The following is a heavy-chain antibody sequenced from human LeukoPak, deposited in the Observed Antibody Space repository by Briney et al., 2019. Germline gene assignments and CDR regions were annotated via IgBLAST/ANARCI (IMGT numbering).Heavy chain of an antibody. D-gene: IGHD3-10*01. CDR1: GGSISSYY. J-gene: IGHJ5*02. CDR3: GGSAEDAWFDP. Sequence: WETLSLTCTVSGGSISSYYWSWIRQPAGKGLEWIGRIYTSGSTNYNPSLKSRVTMSVDTSKNQFSLKLSSVTAADTAVYYCGGSAEDAWFDPWGQGTLVTVSS. CDR2: IYTSGST. V-gene: IGHV4-4*07.